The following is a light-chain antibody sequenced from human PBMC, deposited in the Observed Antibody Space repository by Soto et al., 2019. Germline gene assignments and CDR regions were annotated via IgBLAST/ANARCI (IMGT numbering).Light chain of an antibody. CDR1: SSDVGGYNY. J-gene: IGLJ2*01. CDR2: EVT. Sequence: QSALTQPASVSGSPGQSITISCTGTSSDVGGYNYVSWYQQHLGKAPKLMIYEVTNRPSGFSYRFSGSKSGNTASLTISGLQAEDEANYYCSSYTSNSIVVFGGGTKLTVL. V-gene: IGLV2-14*01. CDR3: SSYTSNSIVV.